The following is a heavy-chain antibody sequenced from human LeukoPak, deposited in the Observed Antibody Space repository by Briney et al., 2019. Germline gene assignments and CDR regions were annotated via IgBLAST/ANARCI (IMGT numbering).Heavy chain of an antibody. CDR3: AGDTRF. J-gene: IGHJ4*02. V-gene: IGHV4-61*02. CDR2: IYTSGST. Sequence: SQTLSLTCTVSDGSISSGSYFWSWIRQPAGKGLEWIGRIYTSGSTHYNPSLKSRVTISIDTSKNQFSPKLNSVTAADTAVYYCAGDTRFWGQGTLVTVSS. CDR1: DGSISSGSYF.